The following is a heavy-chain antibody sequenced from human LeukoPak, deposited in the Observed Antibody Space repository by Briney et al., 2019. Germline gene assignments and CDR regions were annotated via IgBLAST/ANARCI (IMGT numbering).Heavy chain of an antibody. V-gene: IGHV4-4*08. CDR2: THTGGSI. Sequence: PSETLSLTCTVSGVSISGFYWNWLRQPPREGLEWVGYTHTGGSISSNPSLNSRVAFSMDTSKNQVSLRLNSVTATDTAVYYCARRRGGFGEGEFDYWGQGIPVTVST. D-gene: IGHD3-10*01. CDR3: ARRRGGFGEGEFDY. J-gene: IGHJ4*02. CDR1: GVSISGFY.